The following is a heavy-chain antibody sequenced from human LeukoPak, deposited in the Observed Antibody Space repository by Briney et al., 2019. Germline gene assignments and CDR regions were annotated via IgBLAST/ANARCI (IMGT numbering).Heavy chain of an antibody. CDR2: ISYSGRT. CDR1: GDSVSNSNSF. V-gene: IGHV4-39*01. CDR3: VRHVGFSSGFDL. D-gene: IGHD6-19*01. Sequence: PSETLSLTCTVSGDSVSNSNSFWGSIRQPPGKGVEWIGTISYSGRTYYNPSLKSRVTISADTLRNQFSLRLNSVTAADTAVYYCVRHVGFSSGFDLWGQGALVTVSS. J-gene: IGHJ4*02.